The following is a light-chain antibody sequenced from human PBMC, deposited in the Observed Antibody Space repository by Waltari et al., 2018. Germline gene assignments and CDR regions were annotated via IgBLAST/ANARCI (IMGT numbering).Light chain of an antibody. V-gene: IGLV2-14*03. J-gene: IGLJ1*01. CDR1: NRDVGAFKH. CDR3: KSYTSGLTYV. Sequence: QSALTQPASVSGSPGQSTTISCTGTNRDVGAFKHVSWYQQLPGRAPKVMIFDVINRPSGVSNRFSGSKSGDTASLTISGLQAEDEADYYCKSYTSGLTYVFGTGTKVTVL. CDR2: DVI.